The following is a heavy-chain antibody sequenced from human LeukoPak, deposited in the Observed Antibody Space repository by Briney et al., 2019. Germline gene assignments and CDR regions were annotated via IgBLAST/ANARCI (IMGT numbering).Heavy chain of an antibody. J-gene: IGHJ2*01. CDR1: SGSISSSDYY. Sequence: PSETLSLTCTVSSGSISSSDYYWGWIRQPPGKGLEWIGSVSYSGSGYYNPSLKSRVIISVDMSKNQFSLKLSSVTAADTAVYYCARQSIAVAGRHFDLWGRGTLVTVSS. CDR2: VSYSGSG. V-gene: IGHV4-39*01. D-gene: IGHD6-19*01. CDR3: ARQSIAVAGRHFDL.